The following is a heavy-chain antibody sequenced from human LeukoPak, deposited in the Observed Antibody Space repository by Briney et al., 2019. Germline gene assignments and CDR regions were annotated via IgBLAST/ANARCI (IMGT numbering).Heavy chain of an antibody. J-gene: IGHJ4*02. D-gene: IGHD3-10*01. CDR1: RFTFSSYW. CDR3: ATNYYGSGPDH. V-gene: IGHV3-74*01. Sequence: GGSLRLSCAASRFTFSSYWMHWVRQAPGKGLVWVSRIKSDGSSTTYADSVKGRFTISRDNAKNTLYLQMNSLRAEDTAVYYCATNYYGSGPDHWGQGTLVTVSS. CDR2: IKSDGSST.